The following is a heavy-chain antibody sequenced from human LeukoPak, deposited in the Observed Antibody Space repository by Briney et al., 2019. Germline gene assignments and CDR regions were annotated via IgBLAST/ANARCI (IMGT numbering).Heavy chain of an antibody. D-gene: IGHD6-13*01. CDR2: IYTSGST. Sequence: PSETLSLTCTVSGGSISSGSYYWSWIRQPAGKGLEWIGRIYTSGSTNYNPSLKSRVTISVDTSKNQFSLKLSSVSAADTAVYYCARASSYSSSYDYWGQGTLVTVSS. V-gene: IGHV4-61*02. CDR1: GGSISSGSYY. CDR3: ARASSYSSSYDY. J-gene: IGHJ4*02.